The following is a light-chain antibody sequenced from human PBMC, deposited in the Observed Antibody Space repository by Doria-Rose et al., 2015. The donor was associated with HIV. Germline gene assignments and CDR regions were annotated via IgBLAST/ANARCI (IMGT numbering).Light chain of an antibody. V-gene: IGKV4-1*01. CDR2: WAS. CDR3: QQYYDTPS. J-gene: IGKJ3*01. CDR1: QSLLYTSKNY. Sequence: DIQVTQSPESLGMSLGERATLNCKSNQSLLYTSKNYLAWYQQKPGQPPKLLIYWASTRQSGVPARCSGSGSGTYFTLTISSLEAEDAAVYYCQQYYDTPSFGPGTTVDIK.